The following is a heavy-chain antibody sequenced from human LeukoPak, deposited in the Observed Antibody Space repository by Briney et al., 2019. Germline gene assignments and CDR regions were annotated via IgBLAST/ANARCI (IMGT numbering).Heavy chain of an antibody. V-gene: IGHV4-34*01. CDR3: ARGRYYGSGSDFDY. D-gene: IGHD3-10*01. Sequence: SETLSLTCAVYGGSFSGYYWSWIRQPPGKGLDWIGEINHSGSTNYNPSLKSRVTISVDTSKNQFSLKLSSVTAADTAVYYCARGRYYGSGSDFDYWGQGTLVTVSS. CDR2: INHSGST. J-gene: IGHJ4*02. CDR1: GGSFSGYY.